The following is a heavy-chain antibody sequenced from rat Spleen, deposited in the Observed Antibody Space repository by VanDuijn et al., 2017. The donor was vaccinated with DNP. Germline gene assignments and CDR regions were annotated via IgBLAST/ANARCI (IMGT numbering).Heavy chain of an antibody. CDR3: TRHGRRALDY. J-gene: IGHJ2*01. V-gene: IGHV5-7*01. Sequence: EVQLVESGGGLVQPGRSLKLSCAASGLTFSDYNMAWVRQAPKKGLEWVATISYEGSSTYYRDSVKGRFTISRDNAKSTLYLQMDSLRSEDTATYYCTRHGRRALDYWGQGVMVTVSS. CDR2: ISYEGSST. CDR1: GLTFSDYN. D-gene: IGHD1-11*01.